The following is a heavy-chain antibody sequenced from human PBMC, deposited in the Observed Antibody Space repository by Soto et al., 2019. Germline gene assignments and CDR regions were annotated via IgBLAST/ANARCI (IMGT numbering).Heavy chain of an antibody. J-gene: IGHJ4*02. CDR1: GFTLSSYG. V-gene: IGHV3-33*08. Sequence: PGGTLRLSCALSGFTLSSYGIRWLRQASRKRLKISAVVWHDGGDGYYADSLKGRFAICSDNSKSGLYLQRNSLRAEDTAVYYCALSWYNYYFDLWGQGTLVTVSS. CDR3: ALSWYNYYFDL. CDR2: VWHDGGDG. D-gene: IGHD1-1*01.